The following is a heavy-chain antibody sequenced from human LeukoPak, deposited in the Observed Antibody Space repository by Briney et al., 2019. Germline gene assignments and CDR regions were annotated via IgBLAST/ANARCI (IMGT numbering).Heavy chain of an antibody. V-gene: IGHV4-39*07. CDR3: ARGLPYGSGSDY. Sequence: SETLSLTCTVSGGSISSSSYYWGWIRQPPGKGLEWIGSIYYSGSTYYNPSLKSRVTISVDTSKNQFSLKLSSVTAADTAVYYCARGLPYGSGSDYWGQGTLVTVSS. CDR1: GGSISSSSYY. J-gene: IGHJ4*02. D-gene: IGHD3-10*01. CDR2: IYYSGST.